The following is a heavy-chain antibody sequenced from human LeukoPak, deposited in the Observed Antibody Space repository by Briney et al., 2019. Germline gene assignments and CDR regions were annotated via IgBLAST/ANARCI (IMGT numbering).Heavy chain of an antibody. J-gene: IGHJ4*02. CDR1: GYTLTELS. V-gene: IGHV1-24*01. CDR3: ATGSQTMNPTYYFET. D-gene: IGHD3-22*01. CDR2: FDPEDGER. Sequence: ASVKVSCKVSGYTLTELSMHWVRQAPGKGLEWMGGFDPEDGERIYAQRFQGRVSMTEDTSTDTAYMELSSLRKEDTAVYFCATGSQTMNPTYYFETWGQGTLVTVSS.